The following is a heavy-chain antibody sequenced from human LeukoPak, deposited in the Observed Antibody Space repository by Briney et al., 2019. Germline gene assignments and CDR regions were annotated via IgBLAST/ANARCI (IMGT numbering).Heavy chain of an antibody. CDR3: ARGLTMLPDY. D-gene: IGHD3-10*01. V-gene: IGHV4-34*01. CDR1: GGSFSGHY. CDR2: INHSGST. J-gene: IGHJ4*02. Sequence: SETLSLTCAVYGGSFSGHYWSWIRQPPGKGLEWIGEINHSGSTNYNPSLKSRVTISVDTSKNQFSLKLSSVTAADTAVYYCARGLTMLPDYWGQGTLVTVSS.